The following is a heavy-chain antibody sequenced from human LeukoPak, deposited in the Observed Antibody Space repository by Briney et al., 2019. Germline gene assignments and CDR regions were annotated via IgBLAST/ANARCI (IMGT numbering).Heavy chain of an antibody. CDR2: IYYSGST. Sequence: PSETLSLTCTVSGGSISSYYWSWIRQPPGKGLEWIGYIYYSGSTDYNPSLKSRVTISVDTSKNQFSLKLSSVTAADTAVYYCARDSHYYDSSGYERRYFDYWGQGTLATVSS. CDR1: GGSISSYY. J-gene: IGHJ4*02. CDR3: ARDSHYYDSSGYERRYFDY. V-gene: IGHV4-59*01. D-gene: IGHD3-22*01.